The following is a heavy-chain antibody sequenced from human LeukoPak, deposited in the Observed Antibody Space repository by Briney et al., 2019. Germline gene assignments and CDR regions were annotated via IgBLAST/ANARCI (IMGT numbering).Heavy chain of an antibody. CDR2: ISWNSGSI. CDR1: GFTFDDYA. V-gene: IGHV3-9*01. J-gene: IGHJ4*02. D-gene: IGHD6-6*01. Sequence: GRSLRLSCAASGFTFDDYAMHWVRQAPGKGLEWVSGISWNSGSIGYADSVKGRFTIPRDNAKNSLYLQMNSLRAEDTALYYCAKDVEYSSSPNFDYWGQGTLVTVSS. CDR3: AKDVEYSSSPNFDY.